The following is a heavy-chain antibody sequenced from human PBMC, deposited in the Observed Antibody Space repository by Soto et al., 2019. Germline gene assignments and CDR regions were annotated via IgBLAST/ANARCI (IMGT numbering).Heavy chain of an antibody. V-gene: IGHV3-33*01. CDR2: IWYDGSNK. CDR3: ARELGYCSSTSCYKGYYGMDV. Sequence: GGSLRLSCVASGFTFSSYGMQWVRQAPGKGLEWVAVIWYDGSNKYYADSVKGRFIISRDNSKNTLYLQMNSLRAEDTAVYYCARELGYCSSTSCYKGYYGMDVWGPGTTVTVSS. J-gene: IGHJ6*02. D-gene: IGHD2-2*02. CDR1: GFTFSSYG.